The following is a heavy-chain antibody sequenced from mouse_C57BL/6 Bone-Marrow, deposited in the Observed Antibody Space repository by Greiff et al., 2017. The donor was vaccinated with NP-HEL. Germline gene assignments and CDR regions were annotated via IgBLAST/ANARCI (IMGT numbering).Heavy chain of an antibody. CDR2: IWGDGST. CDR3: ANYYYPLAY. V-gene: IGHV2-3*01. CDR1: GFSLTSYG. D-gene: IGHD2-4*01. Sequence: QVQLKESGPGLVAPSQSLSITCTVSGFSLTSYGVSWVRQPPGKGLEWLGVIWGDGSTNYHSALISRLSISKDNSKSQVFLKRNSLQTDDTATYYCANYYYPLAYWGQGTLVTVSA. J-gene: IGHJ3*01.